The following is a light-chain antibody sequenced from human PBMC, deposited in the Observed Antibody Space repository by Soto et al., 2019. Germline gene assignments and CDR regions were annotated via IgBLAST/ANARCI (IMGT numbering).Light chain of an antibody. J-gene: IGKJ5*01. CDR3: QQYYTTPIT. CDR1: QSVLYNSNNKNY. Sequence: DIVMTQSPDSLAVSLGERATINCKSSQSVLYNSNNKNYLAWYQQKPGQPPKLLIYWASTRESGVPDRFSGSGSGTDFTLTISSLQAEDVAVYSCQQYYTTPITFGQGTRLEI. CDR2: WAS. V-gene: IGKV4-1*01.